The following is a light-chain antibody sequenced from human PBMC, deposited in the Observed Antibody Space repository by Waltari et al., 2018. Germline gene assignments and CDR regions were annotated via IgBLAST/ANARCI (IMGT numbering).Light chain of an antibody. CDR1: QSVSSN. J-gene: IGKJ3*01. CDR2: GSS. CDR3: QQYNNWPPLFT. V-gene: IGKV3-15*01. Sequence: EIVMTQSPATLSVSPGERANLSCRASQSVSSNLAWDQQKPGQAPRPLIDGSSSRATGIPARFSGSGSGTEFTLTISSLQSEDFAVYYCQQYNNWPPLFTFGPGTKVDIK.